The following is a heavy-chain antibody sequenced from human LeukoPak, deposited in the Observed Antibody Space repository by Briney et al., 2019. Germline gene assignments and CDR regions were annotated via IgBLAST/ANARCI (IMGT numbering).Heavy chain of an antibody. J-gene: IGHJ4*02. CDR1: GFTFSSYT. CDR2: ISYDGSVK. D-gene: IGHD2/OR15-2a*01. Sequence: GRSLTLSCAASGFTFSSYTIHWVRQAPGKGLEWVAVISYDGSVKQYADSVKGRFTISRDNSKNTLSVQMNSLRAEDTAVYYCAREGLDGSTFHSALDNWGQGTLVTVSS. V-gene: IGHV3-30-3*01. CDR3: AREGLDGSTFHSALDN.